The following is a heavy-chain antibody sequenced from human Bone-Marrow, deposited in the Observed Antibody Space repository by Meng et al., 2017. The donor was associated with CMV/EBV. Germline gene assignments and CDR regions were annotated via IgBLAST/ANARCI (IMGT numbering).Heavy chain of an antibody. CDR2: IKQDGSEK. CDR3: ARDHSSSWYCDY. D-gene: IGHD6-13*01. V-gene: IGHV3-7*01. J-gene: IGHJ4*02. CDR1: GFTFSSYW. Sequence: GESPKISCAASGFTFSSYWMSWVRQAPGKGLEWVANIKQDGSEKYYVDSVKGRFTISRDNAKNSLYLQMNSLRAEDTAVYYCARDHSSSWYCDYWGQGTLVTVSS.